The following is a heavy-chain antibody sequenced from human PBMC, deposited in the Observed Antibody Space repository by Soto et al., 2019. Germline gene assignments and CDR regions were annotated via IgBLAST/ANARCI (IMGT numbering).Heavy chain of an antibody. CDR2: ISSSGSTI. Sequence: GGSLRLSCAASGFTFSAYYMSWISQAPGKGLEWVSYISSSGSTIYYADSVKGRFTISRDNAKNSLYLQMTSLRAEDTAVYYCARGPGIIGVVPEVNWFDPWGQGTLVTGSS. J-gene: IGHJ5*02. CDR3: ARGPGIIGVVPEVNWFDP. V-gene: IGHV3-11*01. CDR1: GFTFSAYY. D-gene: IGHD3-3*01.